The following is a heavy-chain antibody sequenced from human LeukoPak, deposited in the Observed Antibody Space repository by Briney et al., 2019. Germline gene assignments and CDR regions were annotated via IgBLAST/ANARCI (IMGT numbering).Heavy chain of an antibody. J-gene: IGHJ4*02. D-gene: IGHD6-6*01. V-gene: IGHV3-64*02. CDR2: ISSNGQST. CDR3: ARDRSSRTSFDY. Sequence: GGSLRLSCAASGFTFSTYAMHWVRQAPGKGLEYVSAISSNGQSTYYADSVKGRFTISRDNAKNSLYLQMNSLRAEDTAVYYCARDRSSRTSFDYWGQGTLVTVSS. CDR1: GFTFSTYA.